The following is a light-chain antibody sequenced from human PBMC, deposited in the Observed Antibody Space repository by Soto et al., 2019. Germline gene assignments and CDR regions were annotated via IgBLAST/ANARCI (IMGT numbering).Light chain of an antibody. Sequence: DIQMTQSPSTLSASVGDRVTITCRASQSISSWLAWYQQKPGKAPKLLIYKASSLESGVPSRFSGSGSGTEFPLTIRSLQPDDFSTYFCQPYNSYPYTFGQGTKLEIK. CDR3: QPYNSYPYT. CDR2: KAS. J-gene: IGKJ2*01. CDR1: QSISSW. V-gene: IGKV1-5*03.